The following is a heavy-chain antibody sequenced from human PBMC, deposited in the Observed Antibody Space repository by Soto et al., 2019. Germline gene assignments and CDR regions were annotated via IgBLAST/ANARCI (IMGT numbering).Heavy chain of an antibody. CDR1: GFTVGTNY. CDR3: TVEGENIGVYDSSGDYRDY. D-gene: IGHD3-22*01. V-gene: IGHV3-53*01. J-gene: IGHJ4*02. Sequence: PGGSLRLSCATSGFTVGTNYLSWVRQAPGKGLEWVSLIYSGGSTYYADSVKGRFTTSRDNSKNTLYLQMNSLRAEDTAVYYCTVEGENIGVYDSSGDYRDYWGQGTLVTVSS. CDR2: IYSGGST.